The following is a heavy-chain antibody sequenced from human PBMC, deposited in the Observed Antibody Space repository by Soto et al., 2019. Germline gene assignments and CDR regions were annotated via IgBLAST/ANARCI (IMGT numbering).Heavy chain of an antibody. D-gene: IGHD2-15*01. CDR2: INPSGGST. Sequence: QVQLVQSGAEVKKPGASVKVSCKASGYTFTSYYMHWVRQAPGQGLEWMGIINPSGGSTSYAQKLQGRVTTTRDTSTSTVYMALSSLRSDDTAVYYCERDLVGGGGDYWGQGTLVTVSS. CDR3: ERDLVGGGGDY. CDR1: GYTFTSYY. V-gene: IGHV1-46*01. J-gene: IGHJ4*02.